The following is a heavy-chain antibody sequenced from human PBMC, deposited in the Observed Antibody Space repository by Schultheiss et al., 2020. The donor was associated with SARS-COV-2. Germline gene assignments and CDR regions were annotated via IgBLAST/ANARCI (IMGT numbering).Heavy chain of an antibody. J-gene: IGHJ6*02. CDR3: AREALTGTIEYGMDV. CDR1: GFTFSSYA. Sequence: GGSLRLSCAASGFTFSSYAMHWVRQAPGKGLEWVGRIKSKTDGGTTDYAAPVKGRFTISRDDSKNTLYLQMNSLRAEDTAVYYCAREALTGTIEYGMDVWGQGTTVTVSS. V-gene: IGHV3-15*01. CDR2: IKSKTDGGTT. D-gene: IGHD1-7*01.